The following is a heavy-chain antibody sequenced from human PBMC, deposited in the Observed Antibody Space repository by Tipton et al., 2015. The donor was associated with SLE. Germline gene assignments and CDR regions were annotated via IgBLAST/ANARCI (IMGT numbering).Heavy chain of an antibody. CDR3: ASSPTVPGYSSSWYDYYYGMDV. J-gene: IGHJ6*02. Sequence: TLSLTCTVSGGSISSHFWSWIRQPPGKGLEWIGYIYYSGSTYYNPSLKSRVTISVDTSKNQFSLKLSSVTAADTAVYYCASSPTVPGYSSSWYDYYYGMDVWGQGTTVTVSS. CDR2: IYYSGST. CDR1: GGSISSHF. D-gene: IGHD6-13*01. V-gene: IGHV4-59*11.